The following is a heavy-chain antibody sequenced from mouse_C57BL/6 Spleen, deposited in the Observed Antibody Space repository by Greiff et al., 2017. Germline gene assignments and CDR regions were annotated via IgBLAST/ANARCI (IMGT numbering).Heavy chain of an antibody. Sequence: QVQLQQSGAELVRPGTSVKVSCKASGYAFTNYLIEWVKQRPGQGLEWIGVINPGSGGTNYNEKFKGKATLTANKSSSTTYMQLSSLTSADSAVYFCARSNYGNYDFDYWGQGTTLTVSS. J-gene: IGHJ2*01. CDR1: GYAFTNYL. D-gene: IGHD2-1*01. CDR3: ARSNYGNYDFDY. CDR2: INPGSGGT. V-gene: IGHV1-54*01.